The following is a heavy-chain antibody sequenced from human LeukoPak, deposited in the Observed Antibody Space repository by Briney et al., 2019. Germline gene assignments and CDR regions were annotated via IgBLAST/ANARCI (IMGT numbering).Heavy chain of an antibody. D-gene: IGHD4-23*01. CDR3: ARPTVDQFDY. J-gene: IGHJ4*02. Sequence: GGSLRLSCAASGFTFSSYEMNWVRQAPGKGLEWVSYISSSGSTIYYADSVKGRFTISRDNAKNSLYLQMNSLRAEDTAVYYCARPTVDQFDYWGQGTLVTVSS. CDR2: ISSSGSTI. V-gene: IGHV3-48*03. CDR1: GFTFSSYE.